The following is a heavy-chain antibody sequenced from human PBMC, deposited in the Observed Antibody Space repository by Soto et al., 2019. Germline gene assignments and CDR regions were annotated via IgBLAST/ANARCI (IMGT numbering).Heavy chain of an antibody. CDR2: ISAYNGNT. J-gene: IGHJ6*02. CDR3: ARVGGLGPWGYYGMDV. Sequence: ASVKVSCKASGYTFTSYGISWVRQAPGQGLEWMGWISAYNGNTNYAQKLQGRVTMTTDTSTSTAYMELRSLRSDDTAVYYCARVGGLGPWGYYGMDVWGQGTTVTVSS. V-gene: IGHV1-18*01. CDR1: GYTFTSYG. D-gene: IGHD3-10*01.